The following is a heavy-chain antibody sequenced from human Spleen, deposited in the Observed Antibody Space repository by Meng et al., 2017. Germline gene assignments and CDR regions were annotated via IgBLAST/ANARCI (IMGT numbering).Heavy chain of an antibody. V-gene: IGHV3-30*04. CDR3: ARDHGYCSGGSCYSAFDY. D-gene: IGHD2-15*01. CDR1: GFTFSSYA. J-gene: IGHJ4*02. CDR2: ISNDGSKK. Sequence: GESLKISCAASGFTFSSYAMHWVRQAPGKGLEWVAVISNDGSKKYYADSVKGRFTISRDNSKNTLYLQMNSLGAEDTAVYYCARDHGYCSGGSCYSAFDYWGQGTLVTVSS.